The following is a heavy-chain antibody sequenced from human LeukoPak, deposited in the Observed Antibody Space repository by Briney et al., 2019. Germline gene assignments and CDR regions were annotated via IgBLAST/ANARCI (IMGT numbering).Heavy chain of an antibody. J-gene: IGHJ4*02. Sequence: PGGSLRLSCAASGFTFSSYAMSWVRQAPGKGLEWVSAISGSGGSTYYADSVKGRFTISRDNSKNTLYLQMNSLRAEDTTVYYCSIGPYYYDSSGYPSGYWGQGTLVTVSS. D-gene: IGHD3-22*01. V-gene: IGHV3-23*01. CDR1: GFTFSSYA. CDR3: SIGPYYYDSSGYPSGY. CDR2: ISGSGGST.